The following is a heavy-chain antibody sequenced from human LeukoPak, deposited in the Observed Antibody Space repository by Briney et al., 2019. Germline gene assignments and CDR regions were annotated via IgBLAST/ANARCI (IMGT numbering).Heavy chain of an antibody. D-gene: IGHD3-22*01. V-gene: IGHV4-39*07. Sequence: SETLSLTCTVSGDSINSSTYYWGWIRQPPGKGLEWIGSIYYSGSTYYSPSLKSRVTISVDTSKNQFSLKLSSVTAADTAVYYCARTVVVINWFDPWGQGTLVTVSS. J-gene: IGHJ5*02. CDR2: IYYSGST. CDR1: GDSINSSTYY. CDR3: ARTVVVINWFDP.